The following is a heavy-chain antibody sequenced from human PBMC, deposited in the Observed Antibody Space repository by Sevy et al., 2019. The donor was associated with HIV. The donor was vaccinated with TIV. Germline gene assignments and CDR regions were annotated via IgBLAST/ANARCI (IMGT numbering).Heavy chain of an antibody. Sequence: GGSLRLSCAVSGFSFDSYGMTWVRQAPGKGLEWVSAISGSGTRTYYADSVKGRFTISRDNSKNTLYLQMNSLRAEDTAVYYCASGSSSWYPYYYYYYYMDVWGKGTTVTVSS. CDR1: GFSFDSYG. D-gene: IGHD6-13*01. CDR3: ASGSSSWYPYYYYYYYMDV. J-gene: IGHJ6*03. V-gene: IGHV3-23*01. CDR2: ISGSGTRT.